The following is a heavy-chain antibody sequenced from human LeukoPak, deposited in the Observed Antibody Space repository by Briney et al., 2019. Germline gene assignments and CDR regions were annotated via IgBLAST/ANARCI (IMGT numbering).Heavy chain of an antibody. CDR2: ISSSSSYI. CDR1: GFTLSSYS. CDR3: ARDGSSSSWFTG. Sequence: PGGSLRLSCAASGFTLSSYSMNWVRQAPGKGLEWVSSISSSSSYIYYADSVKGRFTISRDNAKNSLYLQMNSLRAEDTAVYYCARDGSSSSWFTGWGQGTLVTVSS. V-gene: IGHV3-21*01. D-gene: IGHD6-13*01. J-gene: IGHJ4*02.